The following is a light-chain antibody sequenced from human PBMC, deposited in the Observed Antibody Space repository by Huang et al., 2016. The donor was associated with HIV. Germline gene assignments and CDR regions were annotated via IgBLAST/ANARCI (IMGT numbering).Light chain of an antibody. CDR2: DVS. V-gene: IGKV3-11*01. CDR3: QQRIKWPLT. CDR1: HSVGTY. Sequence: EVVLTQSPVTLSLSPGERATLSCRASHSVGTYLDWYQQKAGQTPRLLIYDVSKRAAAIPARFSGSGSGTDFTLTISSLEPEDFVIYYCQQRIKWPLTFGGGTSVEMK. J-gene: IGKJ4*01.